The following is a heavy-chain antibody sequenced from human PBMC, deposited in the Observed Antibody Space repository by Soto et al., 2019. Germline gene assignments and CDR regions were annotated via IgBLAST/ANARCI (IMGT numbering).Heavy chain of an antibody. J-gene: IGHJ4*02. CDR3: AKGSASSRPYFFDN. D-gene: IGHD6-6*01. V-gene: IGHV3-23*01. CDR2: ISVRGENT. CDR1: GFTFNRHA. Sequence: PGGSLRLSCVASGFTFNRHAMGWVRQAPGSGLEWFSAISVRGENTYLANSVAGRFIISRENSKNTLYLQMNSLRAEDTAIYYCAKGSASSRPYFFDNWGQGTLVTVSS.